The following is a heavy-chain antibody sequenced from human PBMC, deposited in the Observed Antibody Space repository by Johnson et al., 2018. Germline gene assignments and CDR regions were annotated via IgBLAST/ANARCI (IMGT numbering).Heavy chain of an antibody. V-gene: IGHV3-74*01. CDR1: GFIYNNYW. CDR3: AKEAYSSSFGYFYFGMDV. Sequence: VQLQESGGGVVQPGGSLRLSCAASGFIYNNYWMHWVRQGPGKGLVWVSRINNYGSITNYADSVKGRFTISSDNAKKTPDLQMNSLRAEDTAVYFCAKEAYSSSFGYFYFGMDVWGQGTTVTVSS. CDR2: INNYGSIT. D-gene: IGHD6-19*01. J-gene: IGHJ6*02.